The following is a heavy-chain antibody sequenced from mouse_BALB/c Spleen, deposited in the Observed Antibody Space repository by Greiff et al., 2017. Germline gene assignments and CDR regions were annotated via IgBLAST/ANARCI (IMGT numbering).Heavy chain of an antibody. CDR2: IWGGGST. D-gene: IGHD1-2*01. V-gene: IGHV2-6-5*01. Sequence: VQLKESGPGLVAPSQSLYITCTVSGFSLTDYGISWVRQPPGKGLEWLGVIWGGGSTYYNSALKSKLSISKDNSKSQVFLKMNRLPTDDTAMYYCAKQITTATGAMDYWGQGTSVTVAS. CDR1: GFSLTDYG. J-gene: IGHJ4*01. CDR3: AKQITTATGAMDY.